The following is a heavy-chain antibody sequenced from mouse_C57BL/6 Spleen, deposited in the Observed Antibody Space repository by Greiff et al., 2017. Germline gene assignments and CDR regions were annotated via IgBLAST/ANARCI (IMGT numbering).Heavy chain of an antibody. CDR2: IYPRDGST. V-gene: IGHV1-85*01. CDR3: ARFGGSAWFAY. Sequence: QVQLQQSGPELVKPGASVKLSCKASGYTFTSYDLNWVKQRPGQGLEWIGWIYPRDGSTKYNEKFKGKATLTVDTSSSTAYMELHSLTSEDSAVYFCARFGGSAWFAYWGQGTLVTVSA. J-gene: IGHJ3*01. CDR1: GYTFTSYD. D-gene: IGHD3-1*01.